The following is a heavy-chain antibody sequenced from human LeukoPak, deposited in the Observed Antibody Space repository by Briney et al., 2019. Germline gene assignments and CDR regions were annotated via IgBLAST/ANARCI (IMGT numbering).Heavy chain of an antibody. V-gene: IGHV3-23*01. J-gene: IGHJ4*02. Sequence: PGGSLRLSCAASGFTFSSYAMSWVRQAPGKGLEWVSAISGSGGSTYYADSMKGRFTISRDNSKNTLYLQMNSLRAEDTAVYYCAKANMVRGVTLKFDYWGRGTLVTVSS. D-gene: IGHD3-10*01. CDR1: GFTFSSYA. CDR2: ISGSGGST. CDR3: AKANMVRGVTLKFDY.